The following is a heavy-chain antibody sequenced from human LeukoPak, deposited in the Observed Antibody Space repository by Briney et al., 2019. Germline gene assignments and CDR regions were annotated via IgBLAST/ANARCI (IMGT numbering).Heavy chain of an antibody. D-gene: IGHD3-22*01. CDR2: ISGSGGST. V-gene: IGHV3-23*01. J-gene: IGHJ4*02. CDR1: GFTFSSYA. CDR3: AKEVYDSSGYYYGIDY. Sequence: GGSLRLSCAASGFTFSSYAMSWVRQAPGKGLEWVSAISGSGGSTYYADSVKGRFTISRDNSKNTLYLQMNSLRAEDTAVYYCAKEVYDSSGYYYGIDYWGQGTLVTVSS.